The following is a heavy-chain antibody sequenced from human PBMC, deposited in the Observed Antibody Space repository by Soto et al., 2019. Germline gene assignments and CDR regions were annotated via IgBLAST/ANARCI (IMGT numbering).Heavy chain of an antibody. Sequence: QVQLVQSGAEVKKPGASVKVSCKASGYTFTSYGISWVRQAPGQGLEWMGWISAYNGNTNYAQKLQGRVTMTTDTSTRPAYMELRSLRSDDTAVYYCARVLADGYNFNWFDPWGQGTLVTVSS. V-gene: IGHV1-18*01. CDR2: ISAYNGNT. D-gene: IGHD5-12*01. CDR1: GYTFTSYG. CDR3: ARVLADGYNFNWFDP. J-gene: IGHJ5*02.